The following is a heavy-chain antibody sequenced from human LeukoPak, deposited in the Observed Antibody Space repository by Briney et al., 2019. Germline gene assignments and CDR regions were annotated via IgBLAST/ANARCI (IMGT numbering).Heavy chain of an antibody. V-gene: IGHV4-38-2*01. CDR3: LKGDYTGPHPIH. CDR2: IYHSGST. J-gene: IGHJ4*02. CDR1: GYSISSGYY. Sequence: SETLSLTXAVSGYSISSGYYWGWIRQPPGKGLEWIGSIYHSGSTYYNPSLKSRVTISVDTSKNQFSLKLSSVTAADTAVYYCLKGDYTGPHPIHWGQGTLVTVSS. D-gene: IGHD4-17*01.